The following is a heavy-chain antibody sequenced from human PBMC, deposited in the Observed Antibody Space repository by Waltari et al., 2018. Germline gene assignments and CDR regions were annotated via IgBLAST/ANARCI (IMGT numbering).Heavy chain of an antibody. Sequence: QLQLQESGPRLVRPSETLSLICRVSGVSITSNRHYWAWIRQSPGQGLGWIGTVSYSRTTYISPSLKSRVSVSRDTSKNQVSLILGSVTAADMAVYYCATYIGASVGTAAFDVWGQGTMVTVSS. J-gene: IGHJ3*01. D-gene: IGHD5-12*01. CDR1: GVSITSNRHY. CDR2: VSYSRTT. CDR3: ATYIGASVGTAAFDV. V-gene: IGHV4-39*01.